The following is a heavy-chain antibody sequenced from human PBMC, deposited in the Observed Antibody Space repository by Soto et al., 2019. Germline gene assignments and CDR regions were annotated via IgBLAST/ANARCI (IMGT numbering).Heavy chain of an antibody. V-gene: IGHV4-31*03. D-gene: IGHD6-6*01. J-gene: IGHJ6*02. CDR3: ARDQSLGVWADGYYYYGMDV. CDR2: IYYSGST. CDR1: GGSISSGGYY. Sequence: QVQLQESGPGLVKPSQTLSLTCTVSGGSISSGGYYWSWIRQHPGKGLEWIGYIYYSGSTYYNPSLKSRVTISVDTSKNQFSLKLSSVNAADTAVYYCARDQSLGVWADGYYYYGMDVWGQGTTVTVSS.